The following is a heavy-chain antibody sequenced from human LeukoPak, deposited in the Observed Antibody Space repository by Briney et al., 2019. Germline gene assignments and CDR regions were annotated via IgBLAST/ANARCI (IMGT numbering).Heavy chain of an antibody. D-gene: IGHD6-25*01. J-gene: IGHJ4*02. CDR3: ARDRRLASFDY. CDR1: GFTLSSYA. Sequence: GGSLRLSCAASGFTLSSYAMSWVRQAPGKGLEWVSAISVSGNTYHADSVKGRFTISRDSSKNTLYLQMNRLRAEDAAVYYCARDRRLASFDYGGQGTLVTVSS. V-gene: IGHV3-23*01. CDR2: ISVSGNT.